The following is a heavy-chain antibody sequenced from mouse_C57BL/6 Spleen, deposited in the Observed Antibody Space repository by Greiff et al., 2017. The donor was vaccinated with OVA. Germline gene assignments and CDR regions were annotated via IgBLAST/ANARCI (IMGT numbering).Heavy chain of an antibody. V-gene: IGHV1-19*01. J-gene: IGHJ1*03. CDR1: GYTFTDYY. D-gene: IGHD1-1*01. CDR3: ARSVACDWYFDV. Sequence: EVQLQQSGPVLVKPGASVKMSCKASGYTFTDYYMNWVKQSHGKSLEWIGVINPYNGGTSYNQKFKGKATLTVDKSSSTAYMVLNSLTSEDSAVYYCARSVACDWYFDVRGTGTTVTVSS. CDR2: INPYNGGT.